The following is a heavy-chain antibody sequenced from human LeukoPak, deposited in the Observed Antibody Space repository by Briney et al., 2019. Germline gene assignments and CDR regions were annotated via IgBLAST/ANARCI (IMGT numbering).Heavy chain of an antibody. V-gene: IGHV3-23*01. Sequence: GGSLRLSCAASEFTFSSHAMSWVRQAPGKGLEWVSAISAGGGSIYYADSVKGRFTISRDNYKSTLYLLMNSLRAEDTAVYYCARGTYSGTYYAWFYFDYWGPGTLVTVSS. CDR1: EFTFSSHA. CDR2: ISAGGGSI. CDR3: ARGTYSGTYYAWFYFDY. J-gene: IGHJ4*02. D-gene: IGHD1-26*01.